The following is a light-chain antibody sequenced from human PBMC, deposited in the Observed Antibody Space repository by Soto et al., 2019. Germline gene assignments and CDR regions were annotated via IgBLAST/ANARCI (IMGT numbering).Light chain of an antibody. J-gene: IGLJ1*01. CDR3: CTYAGSNSYL. CDR1: RNDVGSYNL. Sequence: QSVLTQPASVSGSPGQSITISCTGSRNDVGSYNLVSWYQQHPGKAPKLMLYEGNKRPSGVSNRFSGSKSGNTASLTISGLQAEDEADYFCCTYAGSNSYLFGTGTKVTVL. V-gene: IGLV2-23*01. CDR2: EGN.